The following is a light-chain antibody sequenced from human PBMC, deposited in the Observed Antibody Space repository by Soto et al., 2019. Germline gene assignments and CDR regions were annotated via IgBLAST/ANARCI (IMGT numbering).Light chain of an antibody. CDR3: CSYAGSSTFYV. J-gene: IGLJ1*01. CDR2: EVS. CDR1: SSDVGSYNL. V-gene: IGLV2-23*02. Sequence: QSVLTQAASVSGSPGQSSTISCTRTSSDVGSYNLVSWYQQHPGKAPKLMIYEVSKRPSGVSNRFSGSKSGNTASLTISGLQAEDEADYYCCSYAGSSTFYVFGTGTKVTVL.